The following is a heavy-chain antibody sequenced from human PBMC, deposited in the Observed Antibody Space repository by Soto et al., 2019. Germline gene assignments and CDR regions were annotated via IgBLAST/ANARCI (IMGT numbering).Heavy chain of an antibody. V-gene: IGHV4-59*01. CDR1: GGSINYFC. D-gene: IGHD6-6*01. J-gene: IGHJ4*02. CDR2: MYYSGST. Sequence: SETLSLTCTVSGGSINYFCWSWSRQPPGKGLEWIGYMYYSGSTDYNPSLRSRVTISVDPSKTQFSLNLRSVSTADTAVYYCARLGGVAARTFDYWGQGTLVTVSS. CDR3: ARLGGVAARTFDY.